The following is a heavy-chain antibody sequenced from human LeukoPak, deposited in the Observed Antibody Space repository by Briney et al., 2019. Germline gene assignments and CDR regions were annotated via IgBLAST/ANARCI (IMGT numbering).Heavy chain of an antibody. Sequence: GGSLRLSCAASGFTFSSYWLHWVRQAPGKGLVWVSRINSDGSSTSYADSVKGRFTISRDNAKNTLYLQMNSLRAEDTAVYYCARGKDYDFWSGYPFDPWGQGTLVTVSS. CDR1: GFTFSSYW. V-gene: IGHV3-74*01. CDR2: INSDGSST. J-gene: IGHJ5*02. D-gene: IGHD3-3*01. CDR3: ARGKDYDFWSGYPFDP.